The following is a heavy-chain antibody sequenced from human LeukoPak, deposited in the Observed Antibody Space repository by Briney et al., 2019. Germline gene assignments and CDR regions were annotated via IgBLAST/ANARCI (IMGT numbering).Heavy chain of an antibody. J-gene: IGHJ4*02. Sequence: PSETLSLTCTVSGGSVSSDSYYWVWVRQPPGKGLEWTGSINYSGTTFYSSSLKSRITLSMDASKNQFSLRLTSVTAADTAVYYCARLGTYSGNLFDNWGQGTLATVSS. CDR2: INYSGTT. V-gene: IGHV4-39*01. CDR3: ARLGTYSGNLFDN. CDR1: GGSVSSDSYY. D-gene: IGHD1-26*01.